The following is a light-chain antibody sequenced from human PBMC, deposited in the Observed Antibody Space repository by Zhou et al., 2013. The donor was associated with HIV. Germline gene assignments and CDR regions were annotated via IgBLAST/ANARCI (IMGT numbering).Light chain of an antibody. CDR2: DAS. V-gene: IGKV3-20*01. CDR3: QQYANSPQT. Sequence: EIVLTQSPGTLSLSPGERATLSCRASQSVSSSYLAWYQQKPGQAPRLLIYDASRRVTGIPDRFTGSGSGTDFTLTFTTLGPEDFAVYYCQQYANSPQTFGQGTKVEIK. CDR1: QSVSSSY. J-gene: IGKJ2*01.